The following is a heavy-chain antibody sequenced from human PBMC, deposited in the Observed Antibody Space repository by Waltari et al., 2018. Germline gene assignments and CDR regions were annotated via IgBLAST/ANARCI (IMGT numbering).Heavy chain of an antibody. V-gene: IGHV3-30*04. D-gene: IGHD3-22*01. CDR2: ISYNARNI. J-gene: IGHJ6*02. CDR1: AFTLSSYA. CDR3: ARDYCDRTNCHGMDV. Sequence: QVQLVESGGGVVQHGRYLRLSCPASAFTLSSYAMHWVRQAPGKGLEWLAVISYNARNIYYVDSVKGRFTISRDNSKKTLFLQMNSLRAEDTAIYYCARDYCDRTNCHGMDVWGQGTAVTVSS.